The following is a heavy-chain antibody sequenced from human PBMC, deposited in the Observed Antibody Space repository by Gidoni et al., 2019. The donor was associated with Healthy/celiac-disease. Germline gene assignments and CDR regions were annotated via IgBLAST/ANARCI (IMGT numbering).Heavy chain of an antibody. J-gene: IGHJ5*02. V-gene: IGHV3-33*01. CDR3: ARNYGSGSYYFLSGFDP. CDR2: IWSDGSNK. D-gene: IGHD3-10*01. CDR1: GFTFSSDG. Sequence: VQLVEAGGGVVEPGRSRRRACAAAGFTFSSDGMHGVRQAPGKGLEWVAVIWSDGSNKYYAVSVKGRFTISRDNSKNTLYLQMNSLRAEDTAVYYCARNYGSGSYYFLSGFDPWGQGTLVTVSS.